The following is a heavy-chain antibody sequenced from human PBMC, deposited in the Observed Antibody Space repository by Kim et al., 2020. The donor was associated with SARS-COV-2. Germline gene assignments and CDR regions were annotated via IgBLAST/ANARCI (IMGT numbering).Heavy chain of an antibody. D-gene: IGHD3-16*01. J-gene: IGHJ4*02. V-gene: IGHV3-74*01. CDR1: GFTFSGYW. CDR3: ARGNYGFDY. Sequence: GGSLRLSCTASGFTFSGYWMHWVRQAPGKGLVWVSNIKSDASYTNYADSVKGRFTISRDNAKNTLYLQMNSLRDEDTALYYCARGNYGFDYWGQGTLVTVSS. CDR2: IKSDASYT.